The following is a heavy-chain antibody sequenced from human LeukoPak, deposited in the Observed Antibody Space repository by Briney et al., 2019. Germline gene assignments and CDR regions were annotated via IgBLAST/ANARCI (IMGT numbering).Heavy chain of an antibody. V-gene: IGHV4-34*01. CDR3: ARGRRITMVRGVTMYYYGMDV. D-gene: IGHD3-10*01. Sequence: TSETLSLTCAVYGGSFSGYYWSWIRQPPGKGLEWIGEINHSGSTNYNPSHKSRVTISVDTSKNQFSLKLSSVTAADTAVYYCARGRRITMVRGVTMYYYGMDVWGQGTTVTVSS. CDR2: INHSGST. J-gene: IGHJ6*02. CDR1: GGSFSGYY.